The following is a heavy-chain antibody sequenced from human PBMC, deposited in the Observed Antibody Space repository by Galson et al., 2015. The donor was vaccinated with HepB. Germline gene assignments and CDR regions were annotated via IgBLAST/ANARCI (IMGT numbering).Heavy chain of an antibody. Sequence: SLRLSCAPSGFTFSTYTMNWVRQAPGKGLEWVSSISSRSSFIYEADSVKGRFTISRDNTKNSLFLQMESLGVEDTAVYYCARESLTSGLLRAFDIWGQGTMVIVSS. V-gene: IGHV3-21*01. D-gene: IGHD5-12*01. J-gene: IGHJ3*02. CDR1: GFTFSTYT. CDR3: ARESLTSGLLRAFDI. CDR2: ISSRSSFI.